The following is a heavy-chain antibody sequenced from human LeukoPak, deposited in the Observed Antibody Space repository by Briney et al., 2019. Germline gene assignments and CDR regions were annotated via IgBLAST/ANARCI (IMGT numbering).Heavy chain of an antibody. CDR3: ARRGRGGMATIWDWGFDY. CDR1: GYTLTELS. CDR2: FDPEDGET. Sequence: ASVKVSCKVSGYTLTELSMHWVRQAPGKGLEWMGGFDPEDGETIYAQKFQGRVTMTEDTSTSTVYMELSSLRSEDTAVYYCARRGRGGMATIWDWGFDYWGQGTLVTVS. J-gene: IGHJ4*02. V-gene: IGHV1-24*01. D-gene: IGHD5-24*01.